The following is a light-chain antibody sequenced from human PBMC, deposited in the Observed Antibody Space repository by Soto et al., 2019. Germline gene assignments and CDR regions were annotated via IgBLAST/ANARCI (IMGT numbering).Light chain of an antibody. CDR2: DAS. CDR3: QQANSFPLT. V-gene: IGKV3-11*01. Sequence: PGQRATLSCRASQSISTYLAWYQVKPGQAPRLLIYDASSRATGVPARFSGSGSGTEFTLTISSLQPEDFATYYCQQANSFPLTFGGGTKVDIK. CDR1: QSISTY. J-gene: IGKJ4*01.